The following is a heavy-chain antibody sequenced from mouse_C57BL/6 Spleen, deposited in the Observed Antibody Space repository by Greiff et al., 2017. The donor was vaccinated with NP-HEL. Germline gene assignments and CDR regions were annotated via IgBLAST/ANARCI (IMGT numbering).Heavy chain of an antibody. Sequence: EVKLQESGGGLVKPGGSLKLSCAASGFTFSDYGMHWVRQAPEKGLEWVAYISSGSSTIYYADTVKGRFTISRDNAKNTLFLQMTSLRSEDTAMYYCARLGDPYYFDYWGQGTTLTVSS. CDR2: ISSGSSTI. V-gene: IGHV5-17*01. CDR1: GFTFSDYG. CDR3: ARLGDPYYFDY. D-gene: IGHD3-3*01. J-gene: IGHJ2*01.